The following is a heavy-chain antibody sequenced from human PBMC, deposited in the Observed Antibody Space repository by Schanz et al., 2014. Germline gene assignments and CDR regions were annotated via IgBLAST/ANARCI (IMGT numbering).Heavy chain of an antibody. CDR2: ISAYNGHT. CDR3: ARGPLGTSP. Sequence: QVQLVQSGAEVKKPGSSMKVSCKASGGTFSTYPINWLRQAPGQGLEWMGWISAYNGHTDYAQKLQGRVTLTTDTATSAAYMELSSLKSEDTAVYYCARGPLGTSPWGQGTLVNVSS. D-gene: IGHD5-12*01. J-gene: IGHJ5*02. CDR1: GGTFSTYP. V-gene: IGHV1-18*04.